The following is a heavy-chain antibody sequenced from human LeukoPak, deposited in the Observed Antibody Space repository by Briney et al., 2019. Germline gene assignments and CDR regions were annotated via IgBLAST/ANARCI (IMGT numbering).Heavy chain of an antibody. CDR1: GGSISSTNYY. V-gene: IGHV4-39*01. CDR3: AEVTVTDY. D-gene: IGHD5-18*01. CDR2: ISYSGST. J-gene: IGHJ4*02. Sequence: PSDTLSLTCTVSGGSISSTNYYWGWIRQPPGKGLEWIGSISYSGSTYYNPSLKSRVTISADTSKNQFYLKLSSVTAADTAVYYCAEVTVTDYWGQGTLVTVSS.